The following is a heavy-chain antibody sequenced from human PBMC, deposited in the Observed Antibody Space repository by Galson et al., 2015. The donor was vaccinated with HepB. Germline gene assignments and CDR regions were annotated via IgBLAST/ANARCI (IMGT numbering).Heavy chain of an antibody. CDR3: ARDLGSTSETTMDV. CDR1: GFTFSAYS. D-gene: IGHD1-1*01. CDR2: ISGRSTYI. V-gene: IGHV3-21*01. Sequence: SLRLSCAASGFTFSAYSMNWVRQAPGKGLEWVSSISGRSTYIYYGDSVRGRFTISRDNAKNSLYLQMNSLRAEDTAVYYCARDLGSTSETTMDVWGQGTTVTVSS. J-gene: IGHJ6*02.